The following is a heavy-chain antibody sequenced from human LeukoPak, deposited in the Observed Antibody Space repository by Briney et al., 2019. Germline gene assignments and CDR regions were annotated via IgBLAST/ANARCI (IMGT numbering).Heavy chain of an antibody. Sequence: GASVRVSCKASVYTFTNYDINWVRQASGQGLEWMGWMNPNSGNTGSAQKFQGRVTTTSNTSISTAYMELSSLRSEDTAVYYCARGLRREQQLLRAFDYWGQGTPVTVSS. V-gene: IGHV1-8*01. J-gene: IGHJ4*02. CDR1: VYTFTNYD. CDR3: ARGLRREQQLLRAFDY. D-gene: IGHD6-13*01. CDR2: MNPNSGNT.